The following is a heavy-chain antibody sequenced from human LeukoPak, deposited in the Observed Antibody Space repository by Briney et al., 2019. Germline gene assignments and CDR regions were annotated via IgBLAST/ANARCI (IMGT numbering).Heavy chain of an antibody. D-gene: IGHD3/OR15-3a*01. CDR3: ARLFSLADFQSLFDF. CDR2: IYTRGSA. J-gene: IGHJ4*02. Sequence: PSETLSLTCTVAGGSISSYYWSWIRQPPGKGLEWIGYIYTRGSANYNPSLKSRVAISVDTSKNQFSLKLSSVTTADTAVYFCARLFSLADFQSLFDFWGQGTLATVSS. V-gene: IGHV4-4*09. CDR1: GGSISSYY.